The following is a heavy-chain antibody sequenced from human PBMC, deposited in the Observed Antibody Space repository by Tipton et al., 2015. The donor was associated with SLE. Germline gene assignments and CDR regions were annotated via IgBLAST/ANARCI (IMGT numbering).Heavy chain of an antibody. Sequence: TLSLTCAVSGDSIISSSSYYWGWIRQSPGKGLEWIGYIHYSGTTHDNPSLKSRVTMSVDMSKNQFSLRLTSVTAADTAVYYCARTLGAIAHTVYDAFDIWGQGKMVTVSS. D-gene: IGHD1-26*01. CDR3: ARTLGAIAHTVYDAFDI. CDR1: GDSIISSSSYY. J-gene: IGHJ3*02. CDR2: IHYSGTT. V-gene: IGHV4-61*05.